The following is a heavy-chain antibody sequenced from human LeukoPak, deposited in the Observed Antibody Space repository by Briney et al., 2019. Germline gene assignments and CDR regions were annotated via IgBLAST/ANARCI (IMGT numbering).Heavy chain of an antibody. V-gene: IGHV3-74*01. CDR1: GFTSSDYW. CDR3: ARGDFWSGTDYTFYYYMDV. Sequence: GGSLRLSCAASGFTSSDYWMHWVRQVPGRGPAWVSRMNTDGSGTNYADSVKGRFTTSRDNAKNMVYLQMNSLRGEDTAVYYCARGDFWSGTDYTFYYYMDVWGKGTTVTVSS. J-gene: IGHJ6*03. D-gene: IGHD3-3*01. CDR2: MNTDGSGT.